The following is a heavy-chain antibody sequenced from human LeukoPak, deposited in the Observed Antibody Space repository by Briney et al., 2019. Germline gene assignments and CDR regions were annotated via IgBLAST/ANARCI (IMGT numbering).Heavy chain of an antibody. CDR1: GFTVSSNY. CDR3: AREAVWFGEPHYFDF. D-gene: IGHD3-10*01. CDR2: IFSGGSA. V-gene: IGHV3-53*01. Sequence: GGSLRLSCAASGFTVSSNYMSWVRQAPGKGLEWVSVIFSGGSAHYADSVKGRFTISRDTSKNTLSLQMNSLRADDTAVYFCAREAVWFGEPHYFDFWGQGALVTVSS. J-gene: IGHJ4*02.